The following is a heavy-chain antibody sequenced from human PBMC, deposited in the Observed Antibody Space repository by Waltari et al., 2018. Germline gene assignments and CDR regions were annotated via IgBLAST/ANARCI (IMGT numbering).Heavy chain of an antibody. V-gene: IGHV3-7*01. J-gene: IGHJ4*02. D-gene: IGHD6-19*01. CDR1: GFTLSSFG. CDR3: ATSGWYCFDY. CDR2: IKQDGSEK. Sequence: EVQLVESGGGLVQPGGSLRLSCAASGFTLSSFGMTWVRQTPGKGLEWVAGIKQDGSEKYYADSVKGRFTISRDNAKNSLYLQMNSLRAEDTAVYYCATSGWYCFDYWGQGTLVTVSS.